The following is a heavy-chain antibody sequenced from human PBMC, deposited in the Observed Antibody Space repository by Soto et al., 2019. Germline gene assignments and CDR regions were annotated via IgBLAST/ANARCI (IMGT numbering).Heavy chain of an antibody. Sequence: SQTLSLTCAISGDSVSSNSAARNWIRQSPSRGLEWLGRTYYRSKWYNDYAVSVKSRITINPDASKDQFSLQLNSVTPEDTAVYYCARDPVAVAVSYYGMDVWGQGTTVTVSS. CDR2: TYYRSKWYN. J-gene: IGHJ6*02. CDR1: GDSVSSNSAA. V-gene: IGHV6-1*01. D-gene: IGHD6-19*01. CDR3: ARDPVAVAVSYYGMDV.